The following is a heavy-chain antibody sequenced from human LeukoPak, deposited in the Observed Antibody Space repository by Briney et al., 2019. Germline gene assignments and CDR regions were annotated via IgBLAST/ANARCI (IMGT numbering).Heavy chain of an antibody. D-gene: IGHD2-15*01. Sequence: SETLSLTCTVSGDSISTSNSYWGWIRQPPGKGLEWIGSIYYSGNTYYNPSLKSRVTMSVDTSKNQFSLKLSSVTAADTAVYYCASGTLGYCSGGSCLGFDPWGQGTLVTVSS. V-gene: IGHV4-39*07. CDR1: GDSISTSNSY. CDR2: IYYSGNT. J-gene: IGHJ5*02. CDR3: ASGTLGYCSGGSCLGFDP.